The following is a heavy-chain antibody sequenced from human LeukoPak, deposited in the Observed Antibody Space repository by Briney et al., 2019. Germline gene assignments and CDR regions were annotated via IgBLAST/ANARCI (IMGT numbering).Heavy chain of an antibody. Sequence: GGSLRLSCAASGFTFSSYSMNWVRQAPGKGLEWVSSISSSSRYIYYADSVKGRFTISRDNGKNSLNLQMNSLRAEDTAVYYCAVSNWMDPWGQGTLVTVSS. V-gene: IGHV3-21*01. CDR2: ISSSSRYI. CDR3: AVSNWMDP. CDR1: GFTFSSYS. J-gene: IGHJ5*02.